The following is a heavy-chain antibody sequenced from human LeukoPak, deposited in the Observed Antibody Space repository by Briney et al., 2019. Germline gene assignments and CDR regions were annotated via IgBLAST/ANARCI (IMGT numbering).Heavy chain of an antibody. D-gene: IGHD4-11*01. CDR1: GFTFNTYW. CDR2: IKQDGSET. V-gene: IGHV3-7*01. Sequence: GVTLRLSCVVSGFTFNTYWMSWVRQTPAKGLEWVASIKQDGSETYNMDSMKGRYTISKDNARTSLYLQMNGLRAEDTALYYCAREDHSKYQYWGQGTLVTVSS. CDR3: AREDHSKYQY. J-gene: IGHJ4*02.